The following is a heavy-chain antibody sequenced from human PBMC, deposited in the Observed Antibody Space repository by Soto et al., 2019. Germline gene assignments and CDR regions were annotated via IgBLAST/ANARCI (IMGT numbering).Heavy chain of an antibody. CDR3: ARGIYYDFWSGYPGYFDY. CDR2: IYYSGST. Sequence: SAPLSVAWTVSAGTSGGGGCCWSRNSKHLGKGLEWIGYIYYSGSTYYNPSLKSRVTISVDTSKNQFSLKLSSVTAADTAVCYCARGIYYDFWSGYPGYFDYWGQGTLVTVSS. J-gene: IGHJ4*02. V-gene: IGHV4-31*02. CDR1: AGTSGGGGCC. D-gene: IGHD3-3*01.